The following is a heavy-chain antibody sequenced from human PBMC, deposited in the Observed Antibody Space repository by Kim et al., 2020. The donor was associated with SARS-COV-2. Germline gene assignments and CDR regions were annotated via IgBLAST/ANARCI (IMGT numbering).Heavy chain of an antibody. CDR2: TYPGDSDT. CDR3: ARHILSDGTGYYSYYYGMDV. D-gene: IGHD3-9*01. J-gene: IGHJ6*02. CDR1: GYSFTSYW. Sequence: GESLKISCKGSGYSFTSYWIGWVRQMPGKGLEWMGITYPGDSDTRYSPSFQGQVTISADKSISTAYLQWSSLKASDTAMYYCARHILSDGTGYYSYYYGMDVWGQGTTVTVSS. V-gene: IGHV5-51*01.